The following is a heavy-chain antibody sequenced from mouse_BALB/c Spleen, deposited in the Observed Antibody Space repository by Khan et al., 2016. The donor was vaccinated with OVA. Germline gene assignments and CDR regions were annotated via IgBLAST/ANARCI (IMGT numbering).Heavy chain of an antibody. CDR1: GYIFSNYW. CDR3: APNWFWFAY. V-gene: IGHV1-9*01. D-gene: IGHD4-1*01. CDR2: ILPGSGSS. J-gene: IGHJ3*01. Sequence: QVQLQQPGAELMKPGASVKISCKATGYIFSNYWIEWVKQRPGHGLEWIGEILPGSGSSNYNEKFKGKATFTADSSSNTAYMQLNSLTSEDSAVYYCAPNWFWFAYWGQGTLVTVSA.